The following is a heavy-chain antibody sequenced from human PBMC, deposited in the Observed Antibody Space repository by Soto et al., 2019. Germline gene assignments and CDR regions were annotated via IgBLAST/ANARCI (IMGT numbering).Heavy chain of an antibody. CDR3: ARGARGFGEFYYYYGMDV. J-gene: IGHJ6*02. CDR1: GGSISSGGYY. V-gene: IGHV4-31*03. Sequence: PSETLSLTCTVSGGSISSGGYYWSWIRQHPGKGLEWIGYIYYSGSTYYNPSLKSRVTISVDTSKNQFSPKLSSVTAADTAVHYCARGARGFGEFYYYYGMDVWGQGTTVTVSS. CDR2: IYYSGST. D-gene: IGHD3-10*01.